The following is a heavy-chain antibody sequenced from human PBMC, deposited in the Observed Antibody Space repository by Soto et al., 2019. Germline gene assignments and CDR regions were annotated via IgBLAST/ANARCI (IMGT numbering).Heavy chain of an antibody. CDR3: ARRSDWVWFDP. J-gene: IGHJ5*02. V-gene: IGHV4-59*08. CDR2: IYYSGRT. Sequence: QVQLQESGPGLVKPSETLSLTCTVSGGSISSYYWSWIRQPPGKGLEWIGYIYYSGRTNHNPSLNSRVTKTDDTSNNQFSLKLSSVTAADTAVDDCARRSDWVWFDPWGQGTLVTVSS. CDR1: GGSISSYY. D-gene: IGHD3-9*01.